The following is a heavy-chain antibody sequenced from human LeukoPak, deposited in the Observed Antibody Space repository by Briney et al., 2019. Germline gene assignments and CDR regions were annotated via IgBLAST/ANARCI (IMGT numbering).Heavy chain of an antibody. D-gene: IGHD6-19*01. Sequence: SDTLSLTCAVSGGSISSGGYSWRWIRQPPGKGLEWIGYIYHSGSTYYNPSLKSRVTISVDRSKNQFSLKLSSVTAADTAVYYCAREPLSSGFIAFDIWGQGTMVTVSS. V-gene: IGHV4-30-2*01. CDR1: GGSISSGGYS. CDR2: IYHSGST. J-gene: IGHJ3*02. CDR3: AREPLSSGFIAFDI.